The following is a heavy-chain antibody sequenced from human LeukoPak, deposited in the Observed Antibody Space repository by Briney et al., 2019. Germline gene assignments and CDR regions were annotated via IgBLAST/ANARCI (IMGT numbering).Heavy chain of an antibody. V-gene: IGHV3-48*02. CDR3: AAGKKRYCSSTSCYGYFHH. J-gene: IGHJ1*01. CDR2: IGISPTSV. CDR1: AFTFSSYS. D-gene: IGHD2-2*01. Sequence: PGGSLRLSCAASAFTFSSYSMNWVRQAPGKGLEWISYIGISPTSVHYADSVKGRFTISRDNAKNSLYLQMNSLRDEDTAVYYCAAGKKRYCSSTSCYGYFHHWGQGTLVTVSS.